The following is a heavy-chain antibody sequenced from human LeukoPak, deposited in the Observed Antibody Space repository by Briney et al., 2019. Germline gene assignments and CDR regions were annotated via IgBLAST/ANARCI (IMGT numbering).Heavy chain of an antibody. CDR2: ISEDSETT. CDR1: GFSFRSYG. Sequence: GGSLRLSCTASGFSFRSYGMNWSRQAPGKGLEGISYISEDSETTYYADSVKGRFTISRSNAENSLFLQMNSLRAEDTAVYFCVREPTRRNLQTYGAWDAFDIWGQGTMVTVSS. V-gene: IGHV3-48*04. J-gene: IGHJ3*02. D-gene: IGHD4-17*01. CDR3: VREPTRRNLQTYGAWDAFDI.